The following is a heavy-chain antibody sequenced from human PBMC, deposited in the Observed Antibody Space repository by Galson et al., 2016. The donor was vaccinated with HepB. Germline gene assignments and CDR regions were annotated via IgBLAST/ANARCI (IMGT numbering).Heavy chain of an antibody. D-gene: IGHD5-24*01. CDR2: IYHSGTT. CDR3: ARRDGFNQYYFDY. CDR1: GGSFSADY. V-gene: IGHV4-34*01. J-gene: IGHJ4*02. Sequence: SETLSLTCAVSGGSFSADYWGWIRQAPGKGLEWIGEIYHSGTTSYNPSLKSRVTISIDKSKNRFSLKLNSVTAADTAVFYCARRDGFNQYYFDYWGQGTLITVSS.